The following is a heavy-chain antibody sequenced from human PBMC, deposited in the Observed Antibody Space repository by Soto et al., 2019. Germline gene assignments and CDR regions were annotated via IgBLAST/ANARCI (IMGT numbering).Heavy chain of an antibody. D-gene: IGHD1-26*01. Sequence: PSGPLSLTCAVTGSSISSINWWGWIRQPPGKGLEWIGYIYYSGTTYYNPSLKSRVTMSVDTSKNQFSLKLTSVTAVDTAVYYCARREIQGPIDYWGQG. CDR3: ARREIQGPIDY. J-gene: IGHJ4*02. V-gene: IGHV4-28*01. CDR1: GSSISSINW. CDR2: IYYSGTT.